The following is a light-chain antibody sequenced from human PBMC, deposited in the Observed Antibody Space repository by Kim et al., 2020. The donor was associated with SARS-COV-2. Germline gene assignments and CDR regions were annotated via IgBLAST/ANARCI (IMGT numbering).Light chain of an antibody. CDR1: IASIGSNY. J-gene: IGLJ2*01. V-gene: IGLV1-47*01. CDR2: RNN. Sequence: GQRGTIPCSGSIASIGSNYVYLYQQRPGTAPKLRIYRNNQRPSGLPDRFSGSKSGTSASLAISGLRSEDEADYYCAAWDDSLSGVVFGGGTQLTVL. CDR3: AAWDDSLSGVV.